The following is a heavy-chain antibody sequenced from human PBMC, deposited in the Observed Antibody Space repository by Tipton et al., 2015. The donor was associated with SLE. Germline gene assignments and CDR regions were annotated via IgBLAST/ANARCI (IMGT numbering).Heavy chain of an antibody. J-gene: IGHJ4*02. V-gene: IGHV1-46*01. CDR1: GYTFTSYY. CDR3: ALSSVAATQAY. Sequence: QVQLVQSGAEVKRPGASVRVSCKASGYTFTSYYMHWVRQAPGQGLEWMGIINTNGGGTIYAQKFQGRVTLTTDTSTNTAYMELRSLKYVDTAVYYCALSSVAATQAYWGQGTLVTVSS. CDR2: INTNGGGT. D-gene: IGHD6-13*01.